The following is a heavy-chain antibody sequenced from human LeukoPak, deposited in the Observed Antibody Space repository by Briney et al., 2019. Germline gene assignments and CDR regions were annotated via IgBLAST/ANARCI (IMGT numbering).Heavy chain of an antibody. Sequence: GGSLRLSCSASGFXFSYYAMHWVRQAAGKGLEFVSGISSNGGSTYYADSLKGRFTVSRDNSNNTLYLQMSSLRAEDTAIYYCAKGPTYDSLPYYFDYWGQGTLVTVSS. J-gene: IGHJ4*02. CDR2: ISSNGGST. D-gene: IGHD3-22*01. CDR1: GFXFSYYA. CDR3: AKGPTYDSLPYYFDY. V-gene: IGHV3-64D*09.